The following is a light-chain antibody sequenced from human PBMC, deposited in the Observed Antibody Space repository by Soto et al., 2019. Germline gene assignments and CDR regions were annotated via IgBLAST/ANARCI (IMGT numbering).Light chain of an antibody. J-gene: IGKJ4*01. CDR1: HGIGSY. V-gene: IGKV1-27*01. Sequence: DVQLTQSPSFLSTSVGDRVTINCRASHGIGSYLAWYQQKPGKVPKVLIYAASALHSGVTSRFSGSGYGTDFTLTISSMQTEDVATYYCQKYNSALFTFGGGTKGDIK. CDR3: QKYNSALFT. CDR2: AAS.